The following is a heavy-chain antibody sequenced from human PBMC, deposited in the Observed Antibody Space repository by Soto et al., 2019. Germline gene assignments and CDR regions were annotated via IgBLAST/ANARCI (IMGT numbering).Heavy chain of an antibody. J-gene: IGHJ4*02. CDR1: GYTFNSYG. CDR3: ATWRGGYNYGLDH. CDR2: ISAYNGNT. Sequence: ASVKVSCKASGYTFNSYGISWVRQAPGQGLEWMGWISAYNGNTNYAQKLQGRVTMTTDTSTSTAYMELRSLRAEDTAVYYCATWRGGYNYGLDHWGQGTPVTVSS. V-gene: IGHV1-18*01. D-gene: IGHD5-18*01.